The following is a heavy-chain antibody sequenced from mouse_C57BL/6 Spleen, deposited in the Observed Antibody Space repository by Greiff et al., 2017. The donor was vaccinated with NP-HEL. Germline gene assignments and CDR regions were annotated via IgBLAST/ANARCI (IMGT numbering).Heavy chain of an antibody. CDR2: IYPGDGDT. CDR3: ASLTGDY. D-gene: IGHD4-1*01. V-gene: IGHV1-82*01. CDR1: GYAFSSSW. Sequence: VKLMESGPELVKPGASVKISCKASGYAFSSSWMNWVKQRPGKGLEWIGRIYPGDGDTNYNGKFKGKATLTADKSSSTAYMQLSSLTSEDSAVYFCASLTGDYWGQGTTLTVSS. J-gene: IGHJ2*01.